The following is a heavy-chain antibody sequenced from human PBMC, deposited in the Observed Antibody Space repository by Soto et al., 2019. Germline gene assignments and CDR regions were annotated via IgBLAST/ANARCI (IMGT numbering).Heavy chain of an antibody. J-gene: IGHJ4*02. CDR1: GFTFSSYA. CDR2: ISGSGGST. Sequence: EVQLLESGGGLVQPGGSLRLSCAASGFTFSSYAMSWVRQDPGKGLEWVSAISGSGGSTYYADSVKGRFTISRDNSKNTLYLQMNSLRAEDTAVYYCAKVPLSVNSGATPYDYWGQGTLVTVSS. CDR3: AKVPLSVNSGATPYDY. D-gene: IGHD1-26*01. V-gene: IGHV3-23*01.